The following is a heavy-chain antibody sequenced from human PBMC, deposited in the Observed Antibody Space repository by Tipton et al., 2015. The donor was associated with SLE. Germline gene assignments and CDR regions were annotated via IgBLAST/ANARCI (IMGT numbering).Heavy chain of an antibody. V-gene: IGHV5-51*01. Sequence: QLVQSGAEVKKPGESLKISCKGSGYSFTTYWIGWVRQMPGKGLEWMGIIYPGDSDTRYSPSFQGQVTISADKSISTAYLQWSSLKASGTAMYYCAGTYYYDSSGYGDAFDIWGQGTMVTVSS. CDR2: IYPGDSDT. CDR3: AGTYYYDSSGYGDAFDI. J-gene: IGHJ3*02. CDR1: GYSFTTYW. D-gene: IGHD3-22*01.